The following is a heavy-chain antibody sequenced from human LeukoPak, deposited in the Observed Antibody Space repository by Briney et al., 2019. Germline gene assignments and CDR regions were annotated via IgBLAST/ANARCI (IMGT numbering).Heavy chain of an antibody. Sequence: PGGSLRLSCAASGFTFSSYAMSWVRQAPGKGLEWVSTISGSAGSTYYAASVKGRFTISRDNSKNTLYLQMNSLRAEDTAVHYCAKAGGGEPDYWGQGTLVTVSS. CDR2: ISGSAGST. V-gene: IGHV3-23*01. J-gene: IGHJ4*02. CDR1: GFTFSSYA. CDR3: AKAGGGEPDY. D-gene: IGHD1-14*01.